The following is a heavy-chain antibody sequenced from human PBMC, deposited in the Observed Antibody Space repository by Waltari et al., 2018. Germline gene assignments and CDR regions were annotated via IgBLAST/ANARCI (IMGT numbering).Heavy chain of an antibody. J-gene: IGHJ4*02. V-gene: IGHV3-7*03. D-gene: IGHD6-19*01. CDR1: EFSFSTSW. CDR3: AAGSGWVFES. CDR2: IKQDGTEK. Sequence: EVQLVESGGGLVQPGGSLRLSCVASEFSFSTSWMSWVRQAPGKGREWVANIKQDGTEKNYVDSVKGRFTISRDNAETSVYLQMSNLRVDDTATYYCAAGSGWVFESWGQGTLVTVSS.